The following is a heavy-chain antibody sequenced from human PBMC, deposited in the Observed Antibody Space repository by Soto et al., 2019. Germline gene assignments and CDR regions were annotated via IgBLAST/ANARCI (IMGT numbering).Heavy chain of an antibody. CDR1: GFTFSSYA. V-gene: IGHV3-23*01. CDR2: ISGSGGST. Sequence: GGSLRLSCAASGFTFSSYAMSWVRQAPGKGLEWVSAISGSGGSTYYADSVKGRFTISRDNSKNTLYLQMNSLRAEDTAVYYCVPIRDYYYYGMDVWGQGTTVTVSS. J-gene: IGHJ6*02. D-gene: IGHD3-10*01. CDR3: VPIRDYYYYGMDV.